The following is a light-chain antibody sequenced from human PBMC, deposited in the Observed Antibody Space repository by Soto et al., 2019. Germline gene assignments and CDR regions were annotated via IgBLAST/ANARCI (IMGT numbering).Light chain of an antibody. CDR1: QSINDR. V-gene: IGKV3-11*01. Sequence: EIVLTQSPVNLSLSPGGGATLSCRASQSINDRLAWYQQKPGQAPRLLIYDASNRAAGVPLRFSGSGSGSDFTLTINSLEAEDSAVYYCLQRSSWPFTFGGGANVEV. CDR2: DAS. J-gene: IGKJ4*01. CDR3: LQRSSWPFT.